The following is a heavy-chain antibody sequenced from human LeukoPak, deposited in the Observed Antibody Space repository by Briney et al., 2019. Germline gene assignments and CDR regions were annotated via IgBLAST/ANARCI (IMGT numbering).Heavy chain of an antibody. Sequence: PGGSLRLSCAASGFSISDYWMNWVSLVPGKGLEWVANINEDGTIQDYVASVRGRFTISRNNAKNSLYLQMNSLGAEDTAVYYCASRESSMARSHWGHGTLVTVSS. V-gene: IGHV3-7*01. CDR1: GFSISDYW. CDR2: INEDGTIQ. CDR3: ASRESSMARSH. D-gene: IGHD3-10*01. J-gene: IGHJ4*01.